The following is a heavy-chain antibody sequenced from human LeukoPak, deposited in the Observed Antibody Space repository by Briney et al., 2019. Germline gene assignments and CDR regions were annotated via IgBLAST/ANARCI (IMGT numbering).Heavy chain of an antibody. CDR3: ARAYSSSWYDWFDP. Sequence: QPGGSLRLSCAASGFTFSSYWMSWVRQAPGKGLEWVANIKQDGSEKYYVDSVKGRFTISRDNAKNSLYLQMNSLRAEDTAVYYCARAYSSSWYDWFDPWGQGTLVTVSS. J-gene: IGHJ5*02. CDR2: IKQDGSEK. D-gene: IGHD6-13*01. V-gene: IGHV3-7*01. CDR1: GFTFSSYW.